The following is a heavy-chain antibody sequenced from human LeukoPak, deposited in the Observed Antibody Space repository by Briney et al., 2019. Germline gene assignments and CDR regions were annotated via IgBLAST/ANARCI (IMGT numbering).Heavy chain of an antibody. CDR3: ASSPNYDFWSGYYGVYFDY. D-gene: IGHD3-3*01. V-gene: IGHV4-31*03. CDR1: GGSISSGGYN. CDR2: IYYSGST. Sequence: PSQTLSLTCTVSGGSISSGGYNWIWIRQHPGKGLEWIGYIYYSGSTYYNPSLKSRVTISVDTSKNQFSLKLSSVTAADTAVYYCASSPNYDFWSGYYGVYFDYWGQGTLVTVSS. J-gene: IGHJ4*02.